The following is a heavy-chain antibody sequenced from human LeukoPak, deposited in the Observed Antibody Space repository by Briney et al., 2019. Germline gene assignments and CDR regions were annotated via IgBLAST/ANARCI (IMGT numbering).Heavy chain of an antibody. CDR1: GYTFTNYG. CDR2: ISAYNGNT. J-gene: IGHJ4*02. CDR3: AREGGAWIL. V-gene: IGHV1-18*01. Sequence: GASVKVSCKASGYTFTNYGVSWVQQAPGQGLEWMGWISAYNGNTNYAHQLQGRVTMTTDASTRTAYMELRSLRSEDTAVYYCAREGGAWILWGQGTLVTVSS. D-gene: IGHD5-12*01.